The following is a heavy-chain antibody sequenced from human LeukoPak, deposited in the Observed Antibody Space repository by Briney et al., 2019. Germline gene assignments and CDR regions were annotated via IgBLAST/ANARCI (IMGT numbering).Heavy chain of an antibody. CDR1: GFTFSSYW. V-gene: IGHV3-7*01. CDR2: IKQDGSEK. D-gene: IGHD4-23*01. CDR3: ARASNLQVVRGAYHYYYYMDV. J-gene: IGHJ6*03. Sequence: HPGGSLRLSCAASGFTFSSYWMSWVRQAPGKGLEWVANIKQDGSEKYYVDSVKGRFTISRDNAKNSLYLQMNSLRAEDTAVYYCARASNLQVVRGAYHYYYYMDVWGKGTTVTISS.